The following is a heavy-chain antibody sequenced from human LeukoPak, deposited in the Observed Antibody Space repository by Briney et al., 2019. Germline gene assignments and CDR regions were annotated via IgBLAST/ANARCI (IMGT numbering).Heavy chain of an antibody. J-gene: IGHJ4*02. CDR2: VSFGDGSTR. Sequence: QPGGSLRLSCAASGFTFSSYAMSWVRQAPGKGLEWVAVVSFGDGSTRNYADSVKGRFTISRDNSQNTLYLQMNNLRAEDTAVYYCAKSPYYDFWPFDYWGQGTLVTVSS. D-gene: IGHD3-3*01. CDR1: GFTFSSYA. V-gene: IGHV3-33*08. CDR3: AKSPYYDFWPFDY.